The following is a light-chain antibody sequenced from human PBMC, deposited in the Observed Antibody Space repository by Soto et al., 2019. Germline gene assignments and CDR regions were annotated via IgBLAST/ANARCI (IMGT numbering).Light chain of an antibody. J-gene: IGLJ3*02. CDR2: DNT. Sequence: QSALTQPPSVSGAPGQRVTISCTGNSSNIGAGYDVHWYQQLPGTAPKLLIYDNTDRPSGVPDRFSASKSGTSASLAITGLRAEDEADYYCQSYDISLSGSVVFGGGTKVTVL. V-gene: IGLV1-40*01. CDR1: SSNIGAGYD. CDR3: QSYDISLSGSVV.